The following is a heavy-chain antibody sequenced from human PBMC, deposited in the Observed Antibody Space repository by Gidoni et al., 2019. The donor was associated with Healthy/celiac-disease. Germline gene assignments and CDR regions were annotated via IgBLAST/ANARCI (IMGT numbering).Heavy chain of an antibody. CDR1: GFTFSSYS. CDR2: ISSSSSYI. V-gene: IGHV3-21*01. CDR3: ARDRGYSYGYGDFDY. D-gene: IGHD5-18*01. Sequence: EVQLVESGGGLVKPGGSLRLSCAASGFTFSSYSMNWVRQAPGKGLEWVSSISSSSSYIYYADSVKGRFTISRDNAKNSLYLQMNSLRAEDTAVYYCARDRGYSYGYGDFDYWGQGTLVTVSS. J-gene: IGHJ4*02.